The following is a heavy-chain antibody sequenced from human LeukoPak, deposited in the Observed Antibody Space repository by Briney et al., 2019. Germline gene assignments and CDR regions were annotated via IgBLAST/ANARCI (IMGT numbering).Heavy chain of an antibody. D-gene: IGHD4-17*01. Sequence: GGSLRLSCAASGFTFSSYAMSWARQAPGKGLEWVSAISGSGGSTYYADSVKGRFTISRDNSKNTLYLQMNSLRAEDTAVYYCANILDYGDYAGFDYWGQGTLVTVSS. J-gene: IGHJ4*02. V-gene: IGHV3-23*01. CDR1: GFTFSSYA. CDR3: ANILDYGDYAGFDY. CDR2: ISGSGGST.